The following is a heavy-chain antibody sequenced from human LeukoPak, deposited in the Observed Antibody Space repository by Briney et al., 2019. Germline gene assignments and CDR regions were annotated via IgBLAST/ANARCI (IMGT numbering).Heavy chain of an antibody. CDR3: AKVDPPPY. CDR2: ISGSGDST. J-gene: IGHJ4*02. V-gene: IGHV3-23*01. Sequence: PGGSLRPSCAASGFTFNTYALNWVRQAPGKGLEWVSVISGSGDSTYYADSVKGRFTISRDNSKNTLYLQMNSLRAEDTAVYYCAKVDPPPYWGQGTLVTVSS. CDR1: GFTFNTYA.